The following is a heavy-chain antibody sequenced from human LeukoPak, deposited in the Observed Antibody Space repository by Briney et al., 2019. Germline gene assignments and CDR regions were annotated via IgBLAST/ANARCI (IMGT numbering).Heavy chain of an antibody. V-gene: IGHV3-23*01. J-gene: IGHJ3*02. Sequence: GGSLSLSCAASGFTFSSYGMSWVRQAPGKGLEWVSAISGSGGSTYYADSVKGRFTISRNNSKNTLYLQMNSLRAEDTAVHYCAKGRQLRRSDAFDIWGQGTMVTVSS. D-gene: IGHD1-26*01. CDR3: AKGRQLRRSDAFDI. CDR1: GFTFSSYG. CDR2: ISGSGGST.